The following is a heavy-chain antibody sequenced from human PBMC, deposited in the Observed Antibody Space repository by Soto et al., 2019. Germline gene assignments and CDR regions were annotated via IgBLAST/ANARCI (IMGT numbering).Heavy chain of an antibody. CDR3: ARVPSP. Sequence: SDTLSLTCTXXXXSXXXXGYYWSWIRQHPGKGLEWIGYIFYSGSTYYNPSLKSRVTISIDRSKNQFSLKLSSVTAADTAVYYCARVPSPWGQGTLVTVSS. J-gene: IGHJ5*02. V-gene: IGHV4-31*03. CDR1: XXSXXXXGYY. CDR2: IFYSGST.